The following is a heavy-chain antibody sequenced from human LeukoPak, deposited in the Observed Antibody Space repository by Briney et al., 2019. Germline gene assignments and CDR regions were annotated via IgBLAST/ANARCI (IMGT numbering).Heavy chain of an antibody. J-gene: IGHJ4*02. CDR1: GFTFNNYV. V-gene: IGHV3-21*01. Sequence: GGSLRLSCAASGFTFNNYVMSWVRQAPGKRLEWVSSISSSSSYIYYADSVKGRFTISRDNAKNSLYLQMNSLRAEDTAVYYCARDLSGSYYWYYFDYWGQGTLVTVSS. D-gene: IGHD1-26*01. CDR2: ISSSSSYI. CDR3: ARDLSGSYYWYYFDY.